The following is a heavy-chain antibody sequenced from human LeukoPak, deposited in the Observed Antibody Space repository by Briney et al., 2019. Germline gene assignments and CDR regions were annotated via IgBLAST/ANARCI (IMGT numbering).Heavy chain of an antibody. V-gene: IGHV1-18*01. Sequence: GASVKVSCKASGYSLVGYGITWVRQAPGQGLEWMGWFNPENGNTNYAQKVQGRVTMTADTSTSTSYMELRSLRSDDTAVYYCARPASIGVYYFDYWGQGTLVTVSS. J-gene: IGHJ4*02. CDR1: GYSLVGYG. CDR2: FNPENGNT. D-gene: IGHD2-21*01. CDR3: ARPASIGVYYFDY.